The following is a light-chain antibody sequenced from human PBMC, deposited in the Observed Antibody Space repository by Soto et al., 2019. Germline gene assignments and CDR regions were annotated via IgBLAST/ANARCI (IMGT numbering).Light chain of an antibody. V-gene: IGKV3-20*01. J-gene: IGKJ2*01. Sequence: EIVLTQSPGTLSLSPGERATLSCRASQSVSNNYLAWYQQKPGQAPRLLIYGASNRATGIPDRFSGSGSGTDFTLTISRLEPEDLGVYYCQQYGNSPQTFGQGTKLEIK. CDR1: QSVSNNY. CDR2: GAS. CDR3: QQYGNSPQT.